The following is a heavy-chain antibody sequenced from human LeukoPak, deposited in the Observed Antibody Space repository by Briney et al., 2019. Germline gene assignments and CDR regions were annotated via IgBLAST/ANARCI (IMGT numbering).Heavy chain of an antibody. CDR3: ASGAITIFGVVTH. Sequence: GGSLRLSCAASGFPFSSYAMHWVRQAPGKGLEWVALLSYDGSYEYYADSVKGRFTISRDNSKNTLYLQMNSLRTEDSAVYYCASGAITIFGVVTHWGQGTLVTVSS. J-gene: IGHJ4*02. CDR1: GFPFSSYA. V-gene: IGHV3-30*04. D-gene: IGHD3-3*01. CDR2: LSYDGSYE.